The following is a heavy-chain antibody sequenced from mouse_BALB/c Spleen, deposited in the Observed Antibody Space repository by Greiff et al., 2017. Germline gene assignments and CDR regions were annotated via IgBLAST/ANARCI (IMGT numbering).Heavy chain of an antibody. Sequence: LVKTGASVKISCKASGYSFTGYYMHWVKQSHGKSLEWIGYISGYNGATSYNQKFKGKATFTVDTSSSTAYMQFNSRTSEDSAVYYFARMDYRYDVYAMDYWGQGTSVTVSS. V-gene: IGHV1S34*01. D-gene: IGHD2-14*01. CDR3: ARMDYRYDVYAMDY. CDR1: GYSFTGYY. J-gene: IGHJ4*01. CDR2: ISGYNGAT.